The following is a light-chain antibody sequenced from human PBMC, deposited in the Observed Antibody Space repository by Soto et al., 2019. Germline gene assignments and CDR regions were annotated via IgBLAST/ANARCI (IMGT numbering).Light chain of an antibody. CDR3: QQYGTSLYT. CDR1: QRLSSNS. Sequence: EIVLTQSPGTLSLSPGETATLSCGASQRLSSNSLAWYQQRPGQAPRLLIYGASSRATGIPDRFSGSGSGTDFTLTISRLEPKDFAVYYCQQYGTSLYTFGQGTKLEIK. CDR2: GAS. V-gene: IGKV3-20*01. J-gene: IGKJ2*01.